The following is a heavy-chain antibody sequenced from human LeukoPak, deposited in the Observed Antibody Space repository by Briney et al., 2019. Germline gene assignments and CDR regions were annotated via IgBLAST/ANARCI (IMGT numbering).Heavy chain of an antibody. D-gene: IGHD5-12*01. Sequence: SETLSLSCTVSGASTSHFYWNWIRQPPGRGLEWIGYMHDSGSTNHNPSLKSRVSISIDTSKNQVSLQLTSVTAADTAIYYCARSAEWLRNAFDIWGQGTVVSVSS. J-gene: IGHJ3*02. CDR1: GASTSHFY. V-gene: IGHV4-59*01. CDR3: ARSAEWLRNAFDI. CDR2: MHDSGST.